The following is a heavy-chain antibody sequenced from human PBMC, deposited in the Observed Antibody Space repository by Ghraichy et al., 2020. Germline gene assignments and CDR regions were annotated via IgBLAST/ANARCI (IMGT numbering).Heavy chain of an antibody. Sequence: ASVKVSCKASGYTFTGYYMHWVRQAPGQGLEWMGRINPNSGGTNYAQKFQGRVTMTRDMSISTAYMELSRLRSDDTAVYYCARGLVVIAIIGPAEYFQHWGQGTLVTVSS. CDR1: GYTFTGYY. D-gene: IGHD2-21*01. J-gene: IGHJ1*01. V-gene: IGHV1-2*06. CDR2: INPNSGGT. CDR3: ARGLVVIAIIGPAEYFQH.